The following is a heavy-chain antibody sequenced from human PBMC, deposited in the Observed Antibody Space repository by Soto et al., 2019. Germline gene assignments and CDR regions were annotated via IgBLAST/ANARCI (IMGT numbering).Heavy chain of an antibody. CDR2: ITPNSGET. D-gene: IGHD3-10*01. V-gene: IGHV3-23*01. Sequence: PGGSLRLSCAASGFAFNDFSMSWVRQAPGKGLEWVSSITPNSGETHYPHSLAGRFIISRDNSKNTLYLQMSSLRAEDSAVYYCARGSRDSYPGSRIFDLWGRGTRVTVSS. CDR1: GFAFNDFS. J-gene: IGHJ4*02. CDR3: ARGSRDSYPGSRIFDL.